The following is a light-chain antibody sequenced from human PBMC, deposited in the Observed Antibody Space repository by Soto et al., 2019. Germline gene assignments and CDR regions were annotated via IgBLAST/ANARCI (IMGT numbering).Light chain of an antibody. CDR1: SSDVGGYNY. J-gene: IGLJ1*01. V-gene: IGLV2-14*01. CDR2: EVI. Sequence: QSAPTQPASVSGSPGQSITISCTGTSSDVGGYNYVSWLQQHPGKAPKLMIYEVITRPSGVSNRVSGSKSGNKASLTISGLQAEDEADYYCSSYTSSSTDVFGTGTKVTVL. CDR3: SSYTSSSTDV.